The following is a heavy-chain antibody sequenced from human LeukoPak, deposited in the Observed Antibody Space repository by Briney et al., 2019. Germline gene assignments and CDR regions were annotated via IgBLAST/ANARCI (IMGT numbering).Heavy chain of an antibody. CDR3: VKSPRGAVWYYFDY. J-gene: IGHJ4*02. CDR2: INWNSDTI. V-gene: IGHV3-9*03. Sequence: GGSLRLSCAASGFTFDDYAMHWVRQVPGKGLEWVSGINWNSDTIKYADSVKGRFTISRDNAKSSLYLQMNSLRAEDMALYYCVKSPRGAVWYYFDYWGQGTPVTVSS. D-gene: IGHD3-10*01. CDR1: GFTFDDYA.